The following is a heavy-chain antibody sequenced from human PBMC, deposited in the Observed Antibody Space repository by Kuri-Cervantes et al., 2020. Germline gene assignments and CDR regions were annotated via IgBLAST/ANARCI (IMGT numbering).Heavy chain of an antibody. CDR3: ASLYYYDTTH. J-gene: IGHJ4*02. V-gene: IGHV4-34*01. Sequence: SETLSLTCAVYGGSLSGYYWSWIRQPPGKGLEWIGEINHSGSTNYNPSLKSRVTISVDTSKNQFSLNLSSVTAADTAMYYCASLYYYDTTHWGQGTLVTVSS. D-gene: IGHD3-22*01. CDR1: GGSLSGYY. CDR2: INHSGST.